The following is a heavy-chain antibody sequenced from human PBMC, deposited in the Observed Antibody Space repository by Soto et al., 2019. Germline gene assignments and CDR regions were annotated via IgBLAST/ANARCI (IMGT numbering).Heavy chain of an antibody. V-gene: IGHV1-3*01. CDR2: INPDNGNT. CDR1: WSTFTRYT. J-gene: IGHJ5*02. D-gene: IGHD2-15*01. Sequence: VSLNLSRKAAWSTFTRYTMNLVRQAPGQRLEWMGWINPDNGNTKSSQKFQDRVIITRDTSASTAYMDLSSLRSEDTAVYYCARGIATGHLDPLGQGHLV. CDR3: ARGIATGHLDP.